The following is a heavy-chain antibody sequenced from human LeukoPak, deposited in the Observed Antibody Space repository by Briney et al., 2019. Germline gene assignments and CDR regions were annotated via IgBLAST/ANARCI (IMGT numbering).Heavy chain of an antibody. V-gene: IGHV4-4*02. CDR3: ARGEGVAGGDVTQRDY. D-gene: IGHD2-21*02. J-gene: IGHJ4*02. CDR1: GGSISNSHW. CDR2: IYHSGST. Sequence: SGTLSLTCAVSGGSISNSHWWSRVRQPPGKGLEWIGEIYHSGSTNYNPSLKSRDTISQDKSKNQFSLKLSSVTGADTAVYYCARGEGVAGGDVTQRDYWGQGILVGVSS.